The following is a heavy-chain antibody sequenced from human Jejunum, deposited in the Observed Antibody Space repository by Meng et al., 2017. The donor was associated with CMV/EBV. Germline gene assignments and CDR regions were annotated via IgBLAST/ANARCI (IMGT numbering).Heavy chain of an antibody. J-gene: IGHJ4*02. CDR3: AKDWEYDWGFADY. CDR2: ISYDGYNK. CDR1: GFPFSGFG. Sequence: ASGFPFSGFGMHWVRQAPGRGLEWVALISYDGYNKYYADSVKGRFTISRDNSKNTLYLQMNSLRAEDTAVYYCAKDWEYDWGFADYWGQGTLVTVSS. V-gene: IGHV3-30*18. D-gene: IGHD7-27*01.